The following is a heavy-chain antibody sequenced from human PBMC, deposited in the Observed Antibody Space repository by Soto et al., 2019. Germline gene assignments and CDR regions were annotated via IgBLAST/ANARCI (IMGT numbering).Heavy chain of an antibody. CDR1: GFSFSTYS. D-gene: IGHD2-21*02. CDR2: IGRRSDI. V-gene: IGHV3-21*01. Sequence: AGGSLRLSCEASGFSFSTYSMPWVRRAPGKGLEWVSSIGRRSDIYYADSVQGRFTTSRDNAKNSVSLQMSSLRDEDTAVYYCAREETAWSLAYGLDVWGQGTTVTVSS. J-gene: IGHJ6*02. CDR3: AREETAWSLAYGLDV.